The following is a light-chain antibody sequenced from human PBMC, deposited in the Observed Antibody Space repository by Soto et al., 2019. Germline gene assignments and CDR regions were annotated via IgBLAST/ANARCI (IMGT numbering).Light chain of an antibody. J-gene: IGLJ3*02. Sequence: QAVVTQPPSASGSPGQSVTISCTGTSSDVGGYNYVSWYQQYPGKAPKLMIYEVSKRPSGVPDRFSGSKSGKTASLTVSGLQPEDEADYYCTSYAGSNIWVFGGGTKVTVL. CDR3: TSYAGSNIWV. CDR1: SSDVGGYNY. CDR2: EVS. V-gene: IGLV2-8*01.